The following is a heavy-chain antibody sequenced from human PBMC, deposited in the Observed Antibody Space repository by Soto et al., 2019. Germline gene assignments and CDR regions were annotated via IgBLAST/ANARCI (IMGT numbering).Heavy chain of an antibody. V-gene: IGHV4-34*01. D-gene: IGHD3-9*01. CDR1: GGSFSDYY. CDR2: INHSGST. CDR3: ARDDGILSGPHDGGIEP. Sequence: SETLSLTCGVYGGSFSDYYWTWIRQPPGKGLEWIGEINHSGSTNYNPSLRSRVTISVDTSKNQFSLKLGSVTAADTAVYYWARDDGILSGPHDGGIEPWEQGSLVT. J-gene: IGHJ5*02.